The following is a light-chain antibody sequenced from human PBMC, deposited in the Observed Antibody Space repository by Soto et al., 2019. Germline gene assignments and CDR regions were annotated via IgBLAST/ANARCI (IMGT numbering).Light chain of an antibody. CDR1: SSDVGAYNY. V-gene: IGLV2-14*01. Sequence: QSALTQLASVSGSPGQSITISCTGTSSDVGAYNYVSWYQQNPGKAPKLMIYEVSNRPSGVSNRFSGSKSGNTASLTISGLQAEDEAEYFCSSYTSSTTLPYVFGTGTKLTVL. CDR3: SSYTSSTTLPYV. J-gene: IGLJ1*01. CDR2: EVS.